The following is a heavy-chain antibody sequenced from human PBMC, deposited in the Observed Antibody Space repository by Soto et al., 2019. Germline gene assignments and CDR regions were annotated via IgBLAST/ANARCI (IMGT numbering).Heavy chain of an antibody. CDR2: ISGSGGST. D-gene: IGHD2-15*01. J-gene: IGHJ4*02. V-gene: IGHV3-23*01. CDR3: AKTPDLVVVADFDY. Sequence: PGGSLRLSCAASGFTFSSYAMSWVRQAPGKGLEWVSAISGSGGSTYYADSVKGRFTVSRDNSKNTLYLQMNSLRAEDTAVYYCAKTPDLVVVADFDYWGQGTLVTVSS. CDR1: GFTFSSYA.